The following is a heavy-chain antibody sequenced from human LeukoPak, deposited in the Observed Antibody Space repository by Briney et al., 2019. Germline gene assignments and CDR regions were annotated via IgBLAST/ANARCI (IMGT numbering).Heavy chain of an antibody. CDR2: IYPGGSDT. CDR1: GYSFTSYW. Sequence: GESLKISCKGSGYSFTSYWIGWVRQMPGKGLEWMGIIYPGGSDTRYSPSFQGQVTISADKSISTAYLQWSSLKASDTAMYYCARRTYCSSTSCFDAFDIWGQGTMVTVSS. V-gene: IGHV5-51*01. J-gene: IGHJ3*02. CDR3: ARRTYCSSTSCFDAFDI. D-gene: IGHD2-2*01.